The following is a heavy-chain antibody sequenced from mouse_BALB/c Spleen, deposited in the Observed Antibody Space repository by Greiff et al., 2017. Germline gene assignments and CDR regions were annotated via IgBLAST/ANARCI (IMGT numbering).Heavy chain of an antibody. CDR1: GFTFSSFG. Sequence: EVKVVESGGGLVKPGGSRKLSCAASGFTFSSFGMHWVRQAPEKGLEWVAYISSGSSTIYYADTVKGRFTISRDNPKNTLFLQMTSLRSEDTAMYYCARYYYGSYAMDYWGQGTSVTVSS. CDR2: ISSGSSTI. J-gene: IGHJ4*01. CDR3: ARYYYGSYAMDY. V-gene: IGHV5-17*02. D-gene: IGHD1-1*01.